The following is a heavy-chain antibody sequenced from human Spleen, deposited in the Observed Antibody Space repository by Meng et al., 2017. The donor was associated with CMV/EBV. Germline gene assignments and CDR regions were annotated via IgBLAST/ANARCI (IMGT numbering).Heavy chain of an antibody. Sequence: GGPLRLSCAASGFTFDDYAMHWVRQAPGKGLEWVSGISWNSGSIGYADSVKGRFTISRDNAKNSLYLQMNSLKTEDTAVYYCTTEKGYCSSSSCYITWFDPWGQGTLVTVSS. CDR3: TTEKGYCSSSSCYITWFDP. V-gene: IGHV3-9*01. J-gene: IGHJ5*02. CDR1: GFTFDDYA. CDR2: ISWNSGSI. D-gene: IGHD2-2*02.